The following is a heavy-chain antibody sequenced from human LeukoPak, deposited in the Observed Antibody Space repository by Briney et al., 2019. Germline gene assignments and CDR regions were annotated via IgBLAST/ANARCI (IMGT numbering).Heavy chain of an antibody. CDR1: GFTFSSYA. CDR3: ARGDDSGYYDYFDY. CDR2: ISGSGTNT. J-gene: IGHJ4*02. D-gene: IGHD3-22*01. Sequence: GGSLRLSCAASGFTFSSYAMSWVRQAPGKGLEWVSGISGSGTNTYYAASVKGRFTISRDFSKNTVFLHMNSLRAEDTAMYYCARGDDSGYYDYFDYWGQGALVTVSS. V-gene: IGHV3-23*01.